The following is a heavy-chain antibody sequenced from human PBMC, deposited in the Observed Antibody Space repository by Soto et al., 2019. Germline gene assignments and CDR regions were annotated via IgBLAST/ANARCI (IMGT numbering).Heavy chain of an antibody. J-gene: IGHJ4*02. V-gene: IGHV3-53*04. D-gene: IGHD1-1*01. CDR3: ARVKLDCFDY. Sequence: EVQLVESGGGLVQPGGSLRLSCAASGFTVSSNYMSWVRQAPGKGLEWVSVIYSGGSTYYADSVKGRFTISRHNSKNTLYLQMNSLRAEDTAVYYFARVKLDCFDYWGQGTLVTVSS. CDR2: IYSGGST. CDR1: GFTVSSNY.